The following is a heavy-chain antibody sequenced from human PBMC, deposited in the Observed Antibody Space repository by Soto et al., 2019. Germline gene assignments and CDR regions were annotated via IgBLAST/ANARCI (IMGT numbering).Heavy chain of an antibody. Sequence: ASVKVSCKASGYTFTSYDINWVRQATGQGLEWMGWMNPNSGNTGYAQKFQGRVTMTRNTSISTAYMELSNLRSEDSAVYYCARAPEPPMTTVTAYQFDFWGRGTLVTVSS. V-gene: IGHV1-8*01. CDR3: ARAPEPPMTTVTAYQFDF. CDR1: GYTFTSYD. D-gene: IGHD4-17*01. J-gene: IGHJ4*02. CDR2: MNPNSGNT.